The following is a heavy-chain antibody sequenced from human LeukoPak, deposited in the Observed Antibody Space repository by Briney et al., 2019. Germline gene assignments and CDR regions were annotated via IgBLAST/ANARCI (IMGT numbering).Heavy chain of an antibody. CDR3: ARDRTPGD. CDR2: IKQDGSEK. V-gene: IGHV3-7*01. CDR1: GFTFSNYW. D-gene: IGHD1/OR15-1a*01. J-gene: IGHJ4*02. Sequence: GGSLRLSCAASGFTFSNYWMSWVPQAPGKGLEWVANIKQDGSEKYYVDSVKGRFTISRDNAKNSLYLQMNSLRAEDTAVYYCARDRTPGDWGQGTLVTVSS.